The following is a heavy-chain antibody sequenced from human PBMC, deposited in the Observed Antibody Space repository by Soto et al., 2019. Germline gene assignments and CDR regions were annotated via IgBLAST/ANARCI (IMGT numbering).Heavy chain of an antibody. D-gene: IGHD6-6*01. CDR2: ISSRSYTI. CDR3: ARGGSSSDNGLDV. CDR1: GFTFSTYS. V-gene: IGHV3-48*02. Sequence: VQLVESGGGLVQPGGSLRLSCAASGFTFSTYSMNWVRQAPGQGLEWVSYISSRSYTIYYVDSVKGRFTISRDNAKNSLYLQMNSLRDEDTAMYYCARGGSSSDNGLDVWGQGTTVTVSS. J-gene: IGHJ6*02.